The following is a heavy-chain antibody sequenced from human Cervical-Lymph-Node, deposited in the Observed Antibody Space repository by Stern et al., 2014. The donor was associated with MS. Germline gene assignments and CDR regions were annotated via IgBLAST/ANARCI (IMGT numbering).Heavy chain of an antibody. CDR2: ISYDGTVE. D-gene: IGHD2-15*01. J-gene: IGHJ4*02. V-gene: IGHV3-33*05. CDR1: GFTFNNYG. CDR3: GRTPSLLARHIDY. Sequence: MQLVESGGGVVQPGRSLRLSCAASGFTFNNYGMHWVRQAPGKGLEWGAVISYDGTVEYYADSVKGRFTISRDNSKNTLYFQMNSLRAEDTAVYFCGRTPSLLARHIDYWGQGALVTVSS.